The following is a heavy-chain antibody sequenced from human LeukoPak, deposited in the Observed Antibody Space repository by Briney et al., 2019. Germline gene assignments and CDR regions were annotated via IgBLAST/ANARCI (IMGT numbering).Heavy chain of an antibody. CDR2: IHYSGET. CDR3: ARAGSGRGPTLNWFDP. J-gene: IGHJ5*02. Sequence: SETLSLTCSVSGFSISRGFYWGWIRQPPGKGLEWIGNIHYSGETYFNPSLKSRLTMSVDTSKNQFSLKLSSVTAADTAVYYCARAGSGRGPTLNWFDPWGQGTLVTVSS. CDR1: GFSISRGFY. D-gene: IGHD1-26*01. V-gene: IGHV4-38-2*02.